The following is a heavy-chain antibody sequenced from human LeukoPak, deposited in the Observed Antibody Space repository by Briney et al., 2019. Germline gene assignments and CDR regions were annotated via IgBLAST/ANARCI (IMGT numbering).Heavy chain of an antibody. J-gene: IGHJ5*02. Sequence: PETLSLTCAVSGYSISSGYYWGWIRQPPGKGLEWIGSIYHSGSTYYNPSLKSRVTISVDTSKNQFSLKLSSVTAADTAVYYCARGSADDFWSGYSPNWFDPWGQGTLVTVSS. CDR3: ARGSADDFWSGYSPNWFDP. CDR2: IYHSGST. CDR1: GYSISSGYY. D-gene: IGHD3-3*01. V-gene: IGHV4-38-2*01.